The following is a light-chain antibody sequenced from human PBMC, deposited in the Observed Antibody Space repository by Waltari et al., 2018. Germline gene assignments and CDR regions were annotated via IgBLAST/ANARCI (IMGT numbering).Light chain of an antibody. CDR2: DVS. CDR3: CSYAGNKEV. Sequence: QSALTQPASASGSPGQSITISCTGTSSDVGGYNYVSWYHHHPGKAPKLIIYDVSKPPSGVYNRFSSSKAGNTASLTISGLQAEDEADYYCCSYAGNKEVFGGGTKLTVL. V-gene: IGLV2-23*02. CDR1: SSDVGGYNY. J-gene: IGLJ2*01.